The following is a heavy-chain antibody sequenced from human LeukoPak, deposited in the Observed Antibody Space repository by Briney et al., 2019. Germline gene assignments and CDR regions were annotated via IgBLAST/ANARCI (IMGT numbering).Heavy chain of an antibody. V-gene: IGHV3-66*01. D-gene: IGHD4-17*01. J-gene: IGHJ4*02. CDR3: ARLNFGDDY. Sequence: PGGSLRLSCAASGFTVSSNYINWVRQAPGKGLKWVSLIYGSTSADYADSVKGRFTISRDTSMNTVYPQMNSLRAEDTAVYYCARLNFGDDYWGQGTLVTVSS. CDR1: GFTVSSNY. CDR2: IYGSTSA.